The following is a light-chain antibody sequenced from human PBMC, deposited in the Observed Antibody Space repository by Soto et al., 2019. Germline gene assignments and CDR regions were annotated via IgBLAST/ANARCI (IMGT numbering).Light chain of an antibody. CDR2: AAS. CDR3: QQLHGYPIT. Sequence: ILLTQSPSSLSTSVGDRVTITCRASQGIDTSLAWYQQKPGKAPKLLIYAASNFQSGVPSRFSGSGSGTHLTLTISSLQPEDFATYYCQQLHGYPITFGLGTRLEI. J-gene: IGKJ5*01. CDR1: QGIDTS. V-gene: IGKV1-9*01.